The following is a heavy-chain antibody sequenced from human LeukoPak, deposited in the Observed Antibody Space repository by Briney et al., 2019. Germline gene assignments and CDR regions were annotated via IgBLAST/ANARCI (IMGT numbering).Heavy chain of an antibody. CDR1: GYTFTGYY. V-gene: IGHV1-2*02. CDR3: ARANAYDNNGYSPEFRY. D-gene: IGHD3-22*01. CDR2: INPNSGGT. Sequence: ASVKVSCKASGYTFTGYYMHWVRQAPGQGLEWMGWINPNSGGTNYAQKFQGRVTMTRDTSISTAYMELSRLRSDDTAIYYCARANAYDNNGYSPEFRYWGQGTLVTVSS. J-gene: IGHJ4*02.